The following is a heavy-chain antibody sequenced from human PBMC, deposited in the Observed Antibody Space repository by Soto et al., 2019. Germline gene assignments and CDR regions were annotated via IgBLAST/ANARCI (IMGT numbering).Heavy chain of an antibody. CDR1: GFTFSSYA. Sequence: LRLSCAASGFTFSSYAMSWVRQAPGKGLEWVSAISGSGGSTYYADSVKGRFTISRDNSKNTLYLQMNSLRAEDTAVYYCEKDPRMGYDSSGIGPWGQGPLVTVSS. D-gene: IGHD3-22*01. V-gene: IGHV3-23*01. CDR2: ISGSGGST. J-gene: IGHJ5*02. CDR3: EKDPRMGYDSSGIGP.